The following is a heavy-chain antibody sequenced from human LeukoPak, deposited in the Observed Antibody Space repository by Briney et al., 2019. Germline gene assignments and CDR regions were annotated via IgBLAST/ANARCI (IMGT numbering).Heavy chain of an antibody. Sequence: AGKSLRLSCAASGFTFSSYEMNWVRQAPGKGLEWVSYISSSGSTIYYADSVKGRFTISRDNAKNSLYLQMNSLRAEDTAVYYCARDRDYYYMDVWGKGTTVTISS. V-gene: IGHV3-48*03. CDR1: GFTFSSYE. J-gene: IGHJ6*03. CDR2: ISSSGSTI. CDR3: ARDRDYYYMDV.